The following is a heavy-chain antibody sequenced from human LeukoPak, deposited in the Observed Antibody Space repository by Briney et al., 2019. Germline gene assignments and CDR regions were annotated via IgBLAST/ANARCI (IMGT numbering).Heavy chain of an antibody. D-gene: IGHD3-3*01. CDR2: IYSGGST. V-gene: IGHV3-53*01. CDR3: ASAVWSGQTDAQLVY. CDR1: GFTVSSNY. J-gene: IGHJ4*02. Sequence: HPGGSLRLSCAASGFTVSSNYMSWVRQAPGKGLEWVSVIYSGGSTYYADSVKGRFTISRDNSKNTLYLQMNSLRAEDTAVYYCASAVWSGQTDAQLVYWGQGTLVTVSS.